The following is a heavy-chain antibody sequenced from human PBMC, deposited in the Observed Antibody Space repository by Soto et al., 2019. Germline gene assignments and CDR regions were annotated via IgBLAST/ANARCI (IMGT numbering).Heavy chain of an antibody. V-gene: IGHV1-2*02. CDR1: GYTFSDYY. CDR3: AREPATAKPEGVDF. CDR2: ISPNSGGT. D-gene: IGHD1-1*01. Sequence: QVQLVQSGSEVRKPGASVKVSCKASGYTFSDYYIHWVRQAPGQGLEWMGWISPNSGGTKHAPKFQGGVTMTRDTSITTAYMELSRLRSGATAVYYCAREPATAKPEGVDFWGQGTLVTVSS. J-gene: IGHJ4*02.